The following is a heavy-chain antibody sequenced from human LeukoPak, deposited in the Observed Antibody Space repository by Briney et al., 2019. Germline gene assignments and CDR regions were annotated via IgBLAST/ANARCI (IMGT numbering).Heavy chain of an antibody. D-gene: IGHD6-19*01. CDR2: ISYDGSNK. J-gene: IGHJ4*02. CDR3: GASSSGWHPFDY. V-gene: IGHV3-30*03. Sequence: GGSLRLSCAASGFTFSSYGMHWVRQAPGKGLEWVAVISYDGSNKYYADSVKGRFTISRDNSKNTLYLQMNSLRAEDTAVYYCGASSSGWHPFDYWGQGTLVTVSS. CDR1: GFTFSSYG.